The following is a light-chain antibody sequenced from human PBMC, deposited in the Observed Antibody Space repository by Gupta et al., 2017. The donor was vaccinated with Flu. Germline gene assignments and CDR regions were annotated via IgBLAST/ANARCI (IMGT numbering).Light chain of an antibody. CDR1: SSNIGSNT. Sequence: RVTISCTGRSSNIGSNTVNWYQQLPGTAPKLLIYNNNQRPSGVPDRFSDSKSGTSASLAITGLQADDEADYYCQSYDSSLSAWVFGGGTKLTVL. V-gene: IGLV1-40*01. J-gene: IGLJ3*02. CDR3: QSYDSSLSAWV. CDR2: NNN.